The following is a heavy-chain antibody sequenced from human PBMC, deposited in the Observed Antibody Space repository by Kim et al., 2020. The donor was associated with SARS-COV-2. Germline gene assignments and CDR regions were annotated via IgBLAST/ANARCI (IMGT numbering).Heavy chain of an antibody. J-gene: IGHJ4*02. Sequence: DSVKRRLTISRDNSRDTMFLQMNSLRAEDTAIYYCAKHPTASCYTGLDYWGQGTLVTVSS. V-gene: IGHV3-23*01. D-gene: IGHD2-2*02. CDR3: AKHPTASCYTGLDY.